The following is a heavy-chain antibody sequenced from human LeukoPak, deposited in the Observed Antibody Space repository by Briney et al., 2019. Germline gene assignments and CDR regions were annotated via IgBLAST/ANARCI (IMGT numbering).Heavy chain of an antibody. J-gene: IGHJ6*03. Sequence: SETLSLTCTVSDDSITIYYWTWIRQPPGKGLGWIGYIDHTGSINYNPSLYSRVTISRDTSKNHFSLELSSVTAADTAVYFCARGRVSSSSWYSTYYYYFYMDVWGKGTTVTVSS. CDR1: DDSITIYY. CDR2: IDHTGSI. D-gene: IGHD6-13*01. CDR3: ARGRVSSSSWYSTYYYYFYMDV. V-gene: IGHV4-59*01.